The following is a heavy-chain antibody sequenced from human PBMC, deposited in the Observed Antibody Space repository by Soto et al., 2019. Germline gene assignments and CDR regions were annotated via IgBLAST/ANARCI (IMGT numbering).Heavy chain of an antibody. CDR3: ARVTSMVRGVIDNWFDP. CDR2: IIPMYGPA. CDR1: GGTFSSYA. D-gene: IGHD3-10*01. V-gene: IGHV1-69*13. Sequence: SVKVSCKASGGTFSSYAIHWVRQAPGQGLEWMGGIIPMYGPAKYAQRFQGRVTITADESTTTVYMELTSLTSQDTAVYYCARVTSMVRGVIDNWFDPWGHGTLVTVS. J-gene: IGHJ5*02.